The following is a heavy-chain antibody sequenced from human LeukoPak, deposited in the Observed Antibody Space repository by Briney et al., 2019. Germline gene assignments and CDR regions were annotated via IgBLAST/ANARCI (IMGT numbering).Heavy chain of an antibody. CDR2: TRNKANSYTT. CDR3: ATEGVLGEENY. Sequence: GGSVRLSCGASGFAFSDHYMDWVRQAPGKGLEWVGRTRNKANSYTTEYAASVKGRFTISRDDSKNSLYLQMNSLKTEDTAVYYCATEGVLGEENYWGQGTLVTVSS. D-gene: IGHD3-3*01. V-gene: IGHV3-72*01. CDR1: GFAFSDHY. J-gene: IGHJ4*02.